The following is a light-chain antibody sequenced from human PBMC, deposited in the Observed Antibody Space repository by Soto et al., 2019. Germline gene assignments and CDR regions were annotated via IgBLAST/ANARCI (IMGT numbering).Light chain of an antibody. CDR2: GAS. CDR1: QSVSSSY. CDR3: QQYGS. J-gene: IGKJ4*01. V-gene: IGKV3-20*01. Sequence: EIVLTQSPGTLSLSPGERDTLSCRASQSVSSSYLAWYQQKPGQAPRLLIYGASSRATGIPDRFSGSGSGTDFTLTISRLEPEDFAVYSCQQYGSFGGGTKVDIK.